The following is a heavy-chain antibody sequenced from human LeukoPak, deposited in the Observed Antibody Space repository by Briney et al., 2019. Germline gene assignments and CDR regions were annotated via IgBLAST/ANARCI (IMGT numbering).Heavy chain of an antibody. D-gene: IGHD6-19*01. J-gene: IGHJ4*02. CDR3: AKDLEGSSGGTPFAY. CDR2: GCVSCGGS. Sequence: GGSLRLSCAASGFTFSSYAMSWVWQAPRKGLEWVSAGCVSCGGSYYEDSSKGRFNISRDNSKNTLYLQVNSLRAEDTAVYYCAKDLEGSSGGTPFAYWGQGTLVSVSS. CDR1: GFTFSSYA. V-gene: IGHV3-23*01.